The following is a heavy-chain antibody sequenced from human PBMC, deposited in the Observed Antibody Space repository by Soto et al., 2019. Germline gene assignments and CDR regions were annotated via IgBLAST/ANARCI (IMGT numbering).Heavy chain of an antibody. CDR3: ASHTGYSSGWAFDY. D-gene: IGHD6-19*01. Sequence: QVQLVESGGGLVKPGGSLRLSCAASGLTFSDYYMSWIRQAPGKGLVWVSYISSSGSSTYYVDSVKGRFTISRENAKNSLYLQMNSLRAEDTAVYYCASHTGYSSGWAFDYWGQGTLVTISS. V-gene: IGHV3-11*01. CDR2: ISSSGSST. CDR1: GLTFSDYY. J-gene: IGHJ4*02.